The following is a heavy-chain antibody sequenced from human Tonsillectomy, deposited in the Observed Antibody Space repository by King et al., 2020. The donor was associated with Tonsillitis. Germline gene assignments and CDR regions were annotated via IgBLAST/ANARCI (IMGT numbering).Heavy chain of an antibody. CDR3: ARDLVWGTSRDAFDI. V-gene: IGHV3-20*04. CDR1: GFTFDDYG. D-gene: IGHD3-16*01. J-gene: IGHJ3*02. Sequence: DVQLVESGGGVVRPGGSLRLSCVASGFTFDDYGMSWVRQAPGKGPEWVSTINWNGGSTGYADSVKGRFTISRDNAKNSLYLQMNSLRAEDMALYYCARDLVWGTSRDAFDIWGQGTMVTVSS. CDR2: INWNGGST.